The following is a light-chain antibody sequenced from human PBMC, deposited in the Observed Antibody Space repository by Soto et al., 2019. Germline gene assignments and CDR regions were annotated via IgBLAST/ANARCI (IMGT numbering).Light chain of an antibody. CDR1: SSNIGAGYD. V-gene: IGLV1-40*01. J-gene: IGLJ1*01. CDR3: QSYDAGSNTLV. Sequence: QSVLTQPPSVSGAPGQRVTISCTGSSSNIGAGYDVHWYQQLPGTAPKLLIYGNTNRPSGVPDRFSGSKSGASASLAITGLQAEDEADYYCQSYDAGSNTLVFGTGTKVTVL. CDR2: GNT.